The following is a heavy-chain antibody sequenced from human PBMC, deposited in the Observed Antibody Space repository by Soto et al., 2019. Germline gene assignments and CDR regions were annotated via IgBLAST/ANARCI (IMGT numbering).Heavy chain of an antibody. J-gene: IGHJ4*02. CDR1: GFTLSSYS. V-gene: IGHV3-48*02. CDR2: ISSSSSTI. Sequence: EVQLVESGGGLVQPGGSLRLSCAASGFTLSSYSMNWVRQAPGKGLEWVSYISSSSSTIYYAASVKGRFTISRDNAKKTLWRQMNRQRDGDRAVYYGGRGGAYKFDSWGQEPLVPVSS. CDR3: GRGGAYKFDS. D-gene: IGHD1-20*01.